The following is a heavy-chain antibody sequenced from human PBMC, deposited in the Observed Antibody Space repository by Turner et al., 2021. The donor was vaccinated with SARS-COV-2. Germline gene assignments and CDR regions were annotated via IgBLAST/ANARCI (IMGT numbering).Heavy chain of an antibody. CDR3: ASGGSWIYVMDV. V-gene: IGHV3-74*01. D-gene: IGHD2-15*01. CDR1: GFTFSNYW. Sequence: DVQLVESGGGLVQPGGSLRLSCAASGFTFSNYWMHWVRQAPGKGLVWVSRINSDGSSTRYADSVKGRFTISRDNAKNTLYLQMNSLRAEDTAVYYCASGGSWIYVMDVWGQGTTVTVSS. CDR2: INSDGSST. J-gene: IGHJ6*02.